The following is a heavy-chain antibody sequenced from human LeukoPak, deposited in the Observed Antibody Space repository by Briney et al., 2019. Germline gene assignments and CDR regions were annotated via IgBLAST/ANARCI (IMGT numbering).Heavy chain of an antibody. CDR3: AKDIYWSPYGDLDY. V-gene: IGHV3-9*01. CDR1: GFTFDDYA. Sequence: PGGSLRLSCAASGFTFDDYAMHWVRQAPGKGLEWVSGISWNGGSIGYADSVKGRFTISRDNAKSSLYLQMNSLRAEDTALYYCAKDIYWSPYGDLDYWGQGTLATVSS. J-gene: IGHJ4*02. CDR2: ISWNGGSI. D-gene: IGHD2-8*02.